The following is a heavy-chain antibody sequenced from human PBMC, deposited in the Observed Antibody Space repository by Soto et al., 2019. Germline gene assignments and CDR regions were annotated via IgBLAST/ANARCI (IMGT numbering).Heavy chain of an antibody. V-gene: IGHV1-46*03. CDR2: INPSGGTT. J-gene: IGHJ4*02. Sequence: QVQLVQSGAEVKKPGASVKVSCTASGYPLTGNYIHWVRQGPGEGLEWMGKINPSGGTTRYGQKFPGRVSMTRDTSTSTVYMEMSSLRSDDTAVYYCARGEPHSSGWNFDYWGQGTLVIVSP. CDR1: GYPLTGNY. D-gene: IGHD6-19*01. CDR3: ARGEPHSSGWNFDY.